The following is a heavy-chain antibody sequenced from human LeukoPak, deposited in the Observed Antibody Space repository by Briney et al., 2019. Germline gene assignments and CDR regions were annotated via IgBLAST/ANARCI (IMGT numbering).Heavy chain of an antibody. J-gene: IGHJ4*02. CDR2: ISAYNGNT. V-gene: IGHV1-18*01. CDR3: ARSGGNPTDY. CDR1: GYTFTSYG. Sequence: ASVKVSCKASGYTFTSYGISWVRQAPGQGLEWIGWISAYNGNTNYAQKFQGRVTITADESTSTAYMELSSLRSEDTAVYYCARSGGNPTDYWGQGTLVTVSS. D-gene: IGHD4-23*01.